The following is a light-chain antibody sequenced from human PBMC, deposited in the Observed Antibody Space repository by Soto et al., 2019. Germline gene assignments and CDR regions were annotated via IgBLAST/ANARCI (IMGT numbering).Light chain of an antibody. CDR3: QRYDGAST. CDR2: DAS. CDR1: HSVGTS. Sequence: DRQMTQSPSTLSAAVGDRVTITCRASHSVGTSLAWYQQKPGKAPKVLISDASTLESGVPARFSGSGPGTEFTLTITSLQPDDFATYYCQRYDGASTFGQGTEVEIK. J-gene: IGKJ1*01. V-gene: IGKV1-5*01.